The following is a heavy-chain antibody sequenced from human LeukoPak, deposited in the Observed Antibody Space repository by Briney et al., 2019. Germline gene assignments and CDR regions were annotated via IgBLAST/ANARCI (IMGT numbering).Heavy chain of an antibody. Sequence: GGSLRLSCVASGFTFSSYSMNWVRQAPGQGLEWVSILGSSSGYINYADSLRGRVTISRDNAKSSLYLQENSLRAEDTAVYYYAREYCSGGSCYWGAFDIWGQGTMVTVSS. J-gene: IGHJ3*02. V-gene: IGHV3-21*01. CDR3: AREYCSGGSCYWGAFDI. CDR1: GFTFSSYS. D-gene: IGHD2-15*01. CDR2: LGSSSGYI.